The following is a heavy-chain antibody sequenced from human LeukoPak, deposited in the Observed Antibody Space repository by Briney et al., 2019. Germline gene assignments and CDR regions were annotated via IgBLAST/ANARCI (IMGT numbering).Heavy chain of an antibody. CDR1: GYTFTSYG. D-gene: IGHD1-1*01. J-gene: IGHJ5*02. Sequence: AASVKVSCKASGYTFTSYGISWVRQAPGQGLEWMGWISAYNGNTNYAQKFQGRVTITADESTSTAYMELSSLRSEDTAVYYCARDDVATGTPFNWFDPWGQGTLVTVSS. CDR2: ISAYNGNT. V-gene: IGHV1-18*01. CDR3: ARDDVATGTPFNWFDP.